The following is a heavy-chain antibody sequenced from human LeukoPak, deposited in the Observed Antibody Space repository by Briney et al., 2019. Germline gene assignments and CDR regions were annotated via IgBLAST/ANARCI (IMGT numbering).Heavy chain of an antibody. CDR3: ARQGGVATTFDY. CDR2: IYYSGST. D-gene: IGHD5-12*01. Sequence: ETLSLTCTVSGGSITGYYWNWIRQPPGKGLEWIGYIYYSGSTNYNPSLKSRVTISVDTSENQFSLKLNSVTAADTAVYYCARQGGVATTFDYWGQGTLVTVSS. V-gene: IGHV4-59*08. J-gene: IGHJ4*02. CDR1: GGSITGYY.